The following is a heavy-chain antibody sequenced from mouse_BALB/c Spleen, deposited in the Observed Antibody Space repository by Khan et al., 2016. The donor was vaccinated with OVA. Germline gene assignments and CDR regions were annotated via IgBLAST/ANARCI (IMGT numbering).Heavy chain of an antibody. CDR1: GYSITSDYA. CDR2: ISYSGSP. CDR3: ARDGSRYNYAMDY. V-gene: IGHV3-2*02. Sequence: EVQLQESGPGLVKPSQSLSLTCTVTGYSITSDYAWNWIRQFPGNKLEWMGYISYSGSPNYTPSLKSRISISRDTSKNTFFLQLNSVTTEDTATYYCARDGSRYNYAMDYWGQGTSVTVSS. D-gene: IGHD2-3*01. J-gene: IGHJ4*01.